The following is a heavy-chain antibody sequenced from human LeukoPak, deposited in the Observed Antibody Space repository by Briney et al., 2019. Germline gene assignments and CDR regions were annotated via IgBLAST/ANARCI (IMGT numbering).Heavy chain of an antibody. D-gene: IGHD3-16*01. Sequence: GGSLRLSCSASGFVFSIYTMYWVRQTPGKGPEYVSTISGSGNGFSIYYADSVKGRFTISRDDCKSILYLQMNGLRSEDTAVYYCVKDFGRVRGTPDSWGQGTLVTVSS. V-gene: IGHV3-64D*06. J-gene: IGHJ4*02. CDR2: ISGSGNGFSI. CDR1: GFVFSIYT. CDR3: VKDFGRVRGTPDS.